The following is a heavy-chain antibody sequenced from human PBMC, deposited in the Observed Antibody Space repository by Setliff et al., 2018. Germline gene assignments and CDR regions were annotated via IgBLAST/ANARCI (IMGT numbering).Heavy chain of an antibody. Sequence: ASVKVSCKASGYTFTGYYMHWVRQAPEQGLEWMGWINPNSGGTNYAQKFQGWVTMTRDTSISTAYMELSRLRSDDTAVYYCARGVCTNGVCYENWFDPWGQGTLVTVSS. CDR2: INPNSGGT. CDR1: GYTFTGYY. CDR3: ARGVCTNGVCYENWFDP. D-gene: IGHD2-8*01. J-gene: IGHJ5*02. V-gene: IGHV1-2*04.